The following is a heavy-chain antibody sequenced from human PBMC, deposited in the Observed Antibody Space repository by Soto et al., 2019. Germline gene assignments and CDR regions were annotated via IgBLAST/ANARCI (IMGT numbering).Heavy chain of an antibody. D-gene: IGHD3-3*01. J-gene: IGHJ4*02. Sequence: PGGSLRLSCAASGFTFSSYSMNCVRQAPGKGLEWVSSISSSSSYIYYADSVNCRFTISRDNAKNSLYLQMNSLRAEDTAVYYCARYYDFWSGYYYFDYWGQGTLVTVSS. V-gene: IGHV3-21*01. CDR1: GFTFSSYS. CDR2: ISSSSSYI. CDR3: ARYYDFWSGYYYFDY.